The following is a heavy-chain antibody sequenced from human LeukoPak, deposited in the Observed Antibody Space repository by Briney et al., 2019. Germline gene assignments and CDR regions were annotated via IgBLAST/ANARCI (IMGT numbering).Heavy chain of an antibody. J-gene: IGHJ6*02. D-gene: IGHD4-17*01. CDR3: ARGYGDYETQPYGMDV. Sequence: GESLKISCKGSGYSFTSYWIGWVRQMPGKGLERMGIIYPGDSDTRYSPSFQGQVTISADKSISTAYLQWSSLKASDTAMYYCARGYGDYETQPYGMDVWGQGTTVTVSS. CDR2: IYPGDSDT. V-gene: IGHV5-51*01. CDR1: GYSFTSYW.